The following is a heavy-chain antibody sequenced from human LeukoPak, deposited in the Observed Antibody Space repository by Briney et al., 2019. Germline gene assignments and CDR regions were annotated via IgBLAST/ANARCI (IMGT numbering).Heavy chain of an antibody. CDR1: GFTFSSYA. CDR3: ARDPTYYYDSSGYLDY. CDR2: ISYDGSNK. J-gene: IGHJ4*02. D-gene: IGHD3-22*01. Sequence: GRSLRLSCAASGFTFSSYAMHWVRQAPGKGLEWVAVISYDGSNKYYAASVKGRFTISRDNSKNTLYLQMNSLRAEDTAVYYCARDPTYYYDSSGYLDYWGQGTLVTVSS. V-gene: IGHV3-30*04.